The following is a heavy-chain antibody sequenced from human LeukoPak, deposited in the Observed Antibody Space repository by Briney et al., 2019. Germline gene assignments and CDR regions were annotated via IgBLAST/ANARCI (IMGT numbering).Heavy chain of an antibody. CDR1: GFTFSSYG. CDR2: IWYDGSNK. V-gene: IGHV3-33*01. Sequence: SGGSLRLSCAASGFTFSSYGMHWVRQAPGKGLEWVAVIWYDGSNKYYADSVKGRFTVSRDNSKNTLYLQMNSLRAEDTAVYYCARASYGLSPWGQGTLVTVSS. D-gene: IGHD2/OR15-2a*01. J-gene: IGHJ5*02. CDR3: ARASYGLSP.